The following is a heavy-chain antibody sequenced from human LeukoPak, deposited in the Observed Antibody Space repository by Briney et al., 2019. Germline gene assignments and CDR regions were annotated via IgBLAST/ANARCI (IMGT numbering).Heavy chain of an antibody. Sequence: GESLKISCKGSGYSFATYWIGWVRQTPGRGLEWRGIMYPGDSDNKYSPSFHPQVTRSVDRSITTTYLQSRTLTASDTAMSYCARAIQQLVPLGSYYYYMDVWGKGATVTVSS. CDR1: GYSFATYW. V-gene: IGHV5-51*01. J-gene: IGHJ6*03. CDR3: ARAIQQLVPLGSYYYYMDV. CDR2: MYPGDSDN. D-gene: IGHD1-1*01.